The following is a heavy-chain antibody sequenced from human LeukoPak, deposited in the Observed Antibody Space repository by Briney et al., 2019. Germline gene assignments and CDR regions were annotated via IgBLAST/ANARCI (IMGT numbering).Heavy chain of an antibody. CDR3: ARVLYGSGTYYFDY. CDR1: GGSISNYY. V-gene: IGHV4-59*01. Sequence: PSETLSLTCTVSGGSISNYYWSWIRQPPGKGLEWIGYIHYSGSTSHNPALKSRVTISVDTSKNQFSLKLSSVTAADTAVYYCARVLYGSGTYYFDYWGQGTLVTVSS. CDR2: IHYSGST. D-gene: IGHD3-10*01. J-gene: IGHJ4*02.